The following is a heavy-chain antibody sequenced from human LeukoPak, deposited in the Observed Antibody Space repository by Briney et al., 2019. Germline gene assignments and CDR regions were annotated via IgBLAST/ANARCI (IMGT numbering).Heavy chain of an antibody. CDR3: ARQGLLFDY. Sequence: SETLSLTCAVSGGSLSGFYWSWIRQPPGKGLEWIGEINHSGSTNYNPSLKSRVTISVDTSKNQFSLKLSSVTAADTAVYYCARQGLLFDYWGQGTLVTVSS. D-gene: IGHD2/OR15-2a*01. J-gene: IGHJ4*02. V-gene: IGHV4-34*01. CDR2: INHSGST. CDR1: GGSLSGFY.